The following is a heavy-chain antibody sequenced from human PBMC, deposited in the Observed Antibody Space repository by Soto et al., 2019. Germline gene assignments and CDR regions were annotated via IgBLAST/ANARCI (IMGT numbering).Heavy chain of an antibody. V-gene: IGHV4-39*01. CDR2: VYYSGST. CDR3: ARHMPYNWNFSY. J-gene: IGHJ4*02. CDR1: GGSISGSTYY. Sequence: QLQLQESGPGLVKPSETLSLTCTVSGGSISGSTYYWGWIRQPPGKGLEWIGSVYYSGSTLYNPSLKSRVTISVDTSKNQFSLKLSSLTAADTAVSYCARHMPYNWNFSYWGQGSLLTVSS. D-gene: IGHD1-7*01.